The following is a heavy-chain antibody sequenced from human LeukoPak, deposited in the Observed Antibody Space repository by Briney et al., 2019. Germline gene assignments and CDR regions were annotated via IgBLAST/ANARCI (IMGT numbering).Heavy chain of an antibody. CDR1: GYSFTSYW. D-gene: IGHD5-18*01. Sequence: GESLKISCKGSGYSFTSYWIGWVRQMPGKGLEWMGIIYPGDSDTRYSPSFQGQVTISADKSISTAYLQWSSLKASDTAMYYCATSFGYSYGPYYFDYWGQGTPVTVSS. V-gene: IGHV5-51*01. CDR3: ATSFGYSYGPYYFDY. J-gene: IGHJ4*02. CDR2: IYPGDSDT.